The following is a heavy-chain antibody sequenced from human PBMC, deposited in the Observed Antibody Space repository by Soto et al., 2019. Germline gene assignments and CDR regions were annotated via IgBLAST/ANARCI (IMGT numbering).Heavy chain of an antibody. D-gene: IGHD5-18*01. V-gene: IGHV3-53*04. CDR3: ARIRTWIQLWVSKMCFDY. Sequence: EVQLVESGGGLVQPGGSLRLSCAASGFTVSSNYMSWVRQAPGKGLEWVSVIYSGGSTYYADSVKGRFTISRHNSKNTLYLQMNSLRAEDTAVYYCARIRTWIQLWVSKMCFDYWGQGTLVTVSS. J-gene: IGHJ4*02. CDR2: IYSGGST. CDR1: GFTVSSNY.